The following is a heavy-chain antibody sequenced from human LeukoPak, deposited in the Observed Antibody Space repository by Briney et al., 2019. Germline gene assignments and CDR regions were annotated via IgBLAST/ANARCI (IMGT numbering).Heavy chain of an antibody. CDR1: GYSFTNYG. CDR3: ARSPPGGNDFDY. Sequence: ASVKVSCKASGYSFTNYGITWVRQAPGQGLEWMGWISAYNGHTNYAQKFQGRVSMTTDTSTSTAYMELRSLRSDDTAVYYCARSPPGGNDFDYWGQGTLVTVSS. D-gene: IGHD1-1*01. J-gene: IGHJ4*02. CDR2: ISAYNGHT. V-gene: IGHV1-18*01.